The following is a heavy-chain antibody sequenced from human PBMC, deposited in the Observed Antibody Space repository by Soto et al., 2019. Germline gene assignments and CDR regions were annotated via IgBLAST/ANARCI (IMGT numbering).Heavy chain of an antibody. CDR1: VGSFSAYY. Sequence: SETLSLTCAVYVGSFSAYYWSWIRQPPGKGLEWIGEIHHSGSTNYNPSLKSRVTISLDASKNQFSLKLGSVTAADTAVYYCARGRIYREAVFGVATERGGWFDPWGQGTLLTVSS. D-gene: IGHD3-3*01. J-gene: IGHJ5*02. V-gene: IGHV4-34*01. CDR3: ARGRIYREAVFGVATERGGWFDP. CDR2: IHHSGST.